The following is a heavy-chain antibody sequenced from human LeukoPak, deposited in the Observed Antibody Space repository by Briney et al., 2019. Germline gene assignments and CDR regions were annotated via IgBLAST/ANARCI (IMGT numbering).Heavy chain of an antibody. J-gene: IGHJ5*02. CDR3: ARETAAAGTWFDP. Sequence: PSETLSLTCTVSGGSISSYYWSWIRQPPGKGLEWIGYIYYSGSTNYNPSLKSRVTISVDTSKNRFSLKLSSVTAADTAVYYCARETAAAGTWFDPWGQGTPVTVSS. CDR1: GGSISSYY. CDR2: IYYSGST. V-gene: IGHV4-59*01. D-gene: IGHD6-13*01.